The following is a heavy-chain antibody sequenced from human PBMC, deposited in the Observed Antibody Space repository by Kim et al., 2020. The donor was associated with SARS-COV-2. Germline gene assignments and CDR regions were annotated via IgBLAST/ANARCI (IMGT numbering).Heavy chain of an antibody. CDR1: GYIFTDSY. CDR2: MNPNNGGT. D-gene: IGHD3-10*01. CDR3: ARSYWTMIRGIAKYYFDF. V-gene: IGHV1-2*06. Sequence: ASVKVSCKASGYIFTDSYIHWVRQAPGQGLEWMGRMNPNNGGTGYAQKFQGRVTMTRDTSITTAYMELSSLRSDDTAVYYCARSYWTMIRGIAKYYFDFWGQGTLVTVSS. J-gene: IGHJ4*02.